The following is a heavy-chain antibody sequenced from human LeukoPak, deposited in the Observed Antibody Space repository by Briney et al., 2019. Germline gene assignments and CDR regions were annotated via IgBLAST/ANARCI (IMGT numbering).Heavy chain of an antibody. CDR3: ARDHEERGPYLDL. V-gene: IGHV1-69-2*01. CDR2: IDPADGET. CDR1: GYPFSDYY. D-gene: IGHD3-10*01. Sequence: ASVKVSCKASGYPFSDYYIHWLQQAPGKGLEWMGRIDPADGETTYAENFQGRVTFTADTSTYTIYMELNSLTLADRAAYFCARDHEERGPYLDLWGQGTQVIVSS. J-gene: IGHJ4*02.